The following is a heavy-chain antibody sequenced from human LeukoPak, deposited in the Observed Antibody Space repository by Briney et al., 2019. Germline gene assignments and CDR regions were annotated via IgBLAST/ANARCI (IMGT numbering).Heavy chain of an antibody. CDR3: ARRGSGSWWVFDY. V-gene: IGHV4-59*01. J-gene: IGHJ4*02. CDR2: IYYSGST. Sequence: SETLSLTCTVSGGSISSYYWSWIRQPPGKGLEWIGYIYYSGSTNYNPSLKSRVTISVDTSKNQFSLKLSSVTAADTAVYYCARRGSGSWWVFDYWSQGTLVTVSS. CDR1: GGSISSYY. D-gene: IGHD6-19*01.